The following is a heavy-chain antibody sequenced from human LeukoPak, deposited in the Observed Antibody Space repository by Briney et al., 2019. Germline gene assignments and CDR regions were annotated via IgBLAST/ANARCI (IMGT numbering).Heavy chain of an antibody. D-gene: IGHD6-13*01. CDR2: IYYSGST. CDR1: GGSISSYY. V-gene: IGHV4-59*01. CDR3: AIVSADLAAAGTVGSRYYYGMDV. J-gene: IGHJ6*02. Sequence: PSETLSLTCTVSGGSISSYYWSWIRQPPGKGLGWIGYIYYSGSTNYNPSLKSRVTISVDTSKNQFSLKLSSVTAADTAVYYCAIVSADLAAAGTVGSRYYYGMDVWGQGTTVTVSS.